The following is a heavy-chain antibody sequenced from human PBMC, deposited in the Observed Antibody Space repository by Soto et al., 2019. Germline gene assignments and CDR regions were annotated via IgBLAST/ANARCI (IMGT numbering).Heavy chain of an antibody. CDR3: ARNAFSSMAVWYYGLDV. J-gene: IGHJ6*02. Sequence: PRGSLTLSCVASGFNFYYYEMNWVRQAPGKGLEWIAYITSGGSSVYHADSVKGRFTVSRDNGKNSLYLQMSSVRDEDTAIYYCARNAFSSMAVWYYGLDVWGQGTAVTVSS. CDR2: ITSGGSSV. CDR1: GFNFYYYE. D-gene: IGHD6-13*01. V-gene: IGHV3-48*03.